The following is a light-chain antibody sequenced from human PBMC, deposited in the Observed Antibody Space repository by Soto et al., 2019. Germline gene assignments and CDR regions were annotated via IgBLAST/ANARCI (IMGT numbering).Light chain of an antibody. CDR2: SNN. J-gene: IGLJ3*02. Sequence: QSVLTQPHSASGTPGQRVTISCSGSSSNIGSNTVNWYQQLPGTAPKLLIYSNNQRPSGVPDRFSGSKSGTSASLAISGLQSEAEADYYCAAWDDSLNAWVVCGGTKLTVL. CDR3: AAWDDSLNAWV. CDR1: SSNIGSNT. V-gene: IGLV1-44*01.